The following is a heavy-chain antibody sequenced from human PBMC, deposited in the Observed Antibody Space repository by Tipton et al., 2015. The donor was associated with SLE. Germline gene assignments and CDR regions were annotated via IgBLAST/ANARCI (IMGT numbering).Heavy chain of an antibody. CDR3: ARGIVFGESSYYYYYYMDV. J-gene: IGHJ6*03. CDR1: GGSINSGSYY. CDR2: IFISGDT. D-gene: IGHD3-10*02. Sequence: TLSLTCTVSGGSINSGSYYWSWIRQPAGKGLEWIGRIFISGDTYYNPSLEGRVTISLDTSKNQFSLKLSSVTAADTAVYYCARGIVFGESSYYYYYYMDVWGKGTTATVSS. V-gene: IGHV4-61*02.